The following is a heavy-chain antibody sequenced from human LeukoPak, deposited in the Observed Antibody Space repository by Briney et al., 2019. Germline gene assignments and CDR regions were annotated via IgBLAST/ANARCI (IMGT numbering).Heavy chain of an antibody. J-gene: IGHJ2*01. D-gene: IGHD3-16*01. Sequence: GGSLRLSCTASGLTFSTYWIHWVRQAPGKGLVWVSQIKFDGSLASYADSVKGRFTISRDNAKNTLYLQMNSLGIEDTAVYHCVTGHYDSRMYFDLWGRGTLVTVSS. CDR3: VTGHYDSRMYFDL. V-gene: IGHV3-74*01. CDR2: IKFDGSLA. CDR1: GLTFSTYW.